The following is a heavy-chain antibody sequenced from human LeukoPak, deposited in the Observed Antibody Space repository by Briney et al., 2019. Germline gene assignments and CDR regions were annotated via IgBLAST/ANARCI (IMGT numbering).Heavy chain of an antibody. Sequence: VASVKVSCKVSGYTLTELSMHWVRQAPGKGLEWVGGFDPEDGETIYAQKFQGRVTMTEDTSTDTAYMELSSLRSEDTAVYYCATEDYYYYYMDVWGKGTTVTVSS. CDR3: ATEDYYYYYMDV. CDR1: GYTLTELS. V-gene: IGHV1-24*01. J-gene: IGHJ6*03. CDR2: FDPEDGET.